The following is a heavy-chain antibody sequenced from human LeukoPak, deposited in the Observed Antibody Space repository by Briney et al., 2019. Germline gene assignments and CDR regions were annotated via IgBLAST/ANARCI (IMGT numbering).Heavy chain of an antibody. Sequence: GGSLRLSCEASGFTFSNYAMHWVRQAPGKGLEWVAVLAHDGGDKYFADSVKGRFTVSRDNSKNTLYLQMSSLRAEDTAVYYCAREKRSGLTFPGRRDAYNVEYWGQGTLVTVYS. D-gene: IGHD1-14*01. J-gene: IGHJ4*02. CDR1: GFTFSNYA. CDR2: LAHDGGDK. V-gene: IGHV3-30*04. CDR3: AREKRSGLTFPGRRDAYNVEY.